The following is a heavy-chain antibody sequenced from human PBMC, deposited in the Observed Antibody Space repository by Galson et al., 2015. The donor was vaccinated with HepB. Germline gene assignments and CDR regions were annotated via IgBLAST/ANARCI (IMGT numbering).Heavy chain of an antibody. Sequence: SLRLSCAASGFTFSSYAMHWVRQAPGKGLEWVAVISYDGSNKYYADSVKGRFTISRDNSKNTLYLQMNSLRAEDTAVYYCARDDSAVAGNPADYWGQGTLVTVSS. CDR3: ARDDSAVAGNPADY. CDR1: GFTFSSYA. J-gene: IGHJ4*02. V-gene: IGHV3-30-3*01. D-gene: IGHD6-19*01. CDR2: ISYDGSNK.